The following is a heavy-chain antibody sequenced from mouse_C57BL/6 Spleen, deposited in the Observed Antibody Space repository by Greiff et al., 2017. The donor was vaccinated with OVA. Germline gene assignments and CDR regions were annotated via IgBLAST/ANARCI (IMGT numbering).Heavy chain of an antibody. D-gene: IGHD1-3*01. CDR2: ISSGSSTI. CDR3: ARELNYAMDY. J-gene: IGHJ4*01. V-gene: IGHV5-17*01. CDR1: GFTFSDYG. Sequence: DVKLQESGGGLVKPGGSLKLSCAASGFTFSDYGMHWVRQAPEKGLEWVAYISSGSSTIYYADTVKGRFTITRDNAKNTLFLQMTSLRSEDTAMYYYARELNYAMDYWGQGTSVTVSS.